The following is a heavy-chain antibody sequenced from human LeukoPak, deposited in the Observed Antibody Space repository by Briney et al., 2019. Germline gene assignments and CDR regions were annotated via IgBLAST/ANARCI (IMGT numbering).Heavy chain of an antibody. J-gene: IGHJ4*02. Sequence: GGSLRLSCTVSGFTVSSNSMSWVRQAPGKGLEWVSVIYSGGSTYYADSVKGRFTISRDNSKNTLYLQMNSLRAEDTAVYYCARDRPLFDWGQGTLVTVSS. CDR3: ARDRPLFD. CDR2: IYSGGST. V-gene: IGHV3-53*01. D-gene: IGHD3-3*01. CDR1: GFTVSSNS.